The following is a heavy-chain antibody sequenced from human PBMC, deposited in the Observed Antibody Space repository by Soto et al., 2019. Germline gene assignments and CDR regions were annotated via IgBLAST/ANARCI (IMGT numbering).Heavy chain of an antibody. V-gene: IGHV4-30-2*01. D-gene: IGHD1-26*01. CDR3: ARGAPVGNDY. J-gene: IGHJ4*02. CDR1: GGSISSGGYS. CDR2: IYHSGIT. Sequence: QLQLQESGSGLVKPSQTLSLTFDVSGGSISSGGYSWSWSLQPPGKGLECIGYIYHSGITYYNPSRKSLVTISVDRSKNQVPLKLSSVTAAATAVYYSARGAPVGNDYWGQGTLVTVSS.